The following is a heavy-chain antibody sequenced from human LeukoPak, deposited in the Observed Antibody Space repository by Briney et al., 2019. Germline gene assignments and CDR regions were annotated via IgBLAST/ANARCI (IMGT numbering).Heavy chain of an antibody. CDR3: ARVFQDVFDP. CDR1: GGTFSSYA. CDR2: IIPIFGTA. J-gene: IGHJ5*02. Sequence: SVKVSCKASGGTFSSYAISWVRQAPGQGLEWTGGIIPIFGTANYAQKFQGRVTITADESTSTAYMELSSLRSEDTAVYYCARVFQDVFDPWGQGTLVTVSS. V-gene: IGHV1-69*13.